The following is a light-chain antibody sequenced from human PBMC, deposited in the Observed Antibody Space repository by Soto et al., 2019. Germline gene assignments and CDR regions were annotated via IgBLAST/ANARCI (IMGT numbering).Light chain of an antibody. V-gene: IGLV1-47*01. CDR1: SSNIGSNF. J-gene: IGLJ2*01. CDR2: RND. Sequence: QSVLTQPPSASGTPGQRVTISCSGSSSNIGSNFVYWYQQLPGTAPKLLIYRNDQRPSGIPDRFSGSKSGTSASLAISGLRSEDEADYCCAAWDDSLSVLEFGGGTKLTVL. CDR3: AAWDDSLSVLE.